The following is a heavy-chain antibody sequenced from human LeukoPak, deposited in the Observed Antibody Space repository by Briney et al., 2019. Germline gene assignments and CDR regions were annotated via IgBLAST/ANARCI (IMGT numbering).Heavy chain of an antibody. J-gene: IGHJ4*02. V-gene: IGHV4-4*07. D-gene: IGHD3-22*01. CDR2: IYTSGST. Sequence: SETLSLTCTVSGGSISSYYWSWIRQPAGKGLEWIGRIYTSGSTNYNPSLKSRVTMSVDTSKNQFSLKLSSVPAADTAVYYCARGRYYYDYAGPGGFDYWGQGTLVTVSS. CDR3: ARGRYYYDYAGPGGFDY. CDR1: GGSISSYY.